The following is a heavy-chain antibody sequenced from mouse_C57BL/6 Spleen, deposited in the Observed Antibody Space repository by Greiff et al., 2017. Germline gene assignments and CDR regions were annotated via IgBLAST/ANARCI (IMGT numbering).Heavy chain of an antibody. V-gene: IGHV5-16*01. Sequence: EVQVVESEGGLVQPGSSMKLSCTASGFTFSDYYMAWVRQVPEKGLEWVANINYDGSSTYYLDSLKSRFIISRDNAKNILYLQMSSLKSEDTATYYCAREGNWDYAMDYWGQGTSVTVSS. CDR2: INYDGSST. CDR1: GFTFSDYY. CDR3: AREGNWDYAMDY. D-gene: IGHD4-1*01. J-gene: IGHJ4*01.